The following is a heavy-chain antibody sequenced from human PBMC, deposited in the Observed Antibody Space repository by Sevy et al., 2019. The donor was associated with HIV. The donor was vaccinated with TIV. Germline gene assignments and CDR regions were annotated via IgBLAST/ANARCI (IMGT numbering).Heavy chain of an antibody. J-gene: IGHJ6*02. CDR2: ISAYNGNT. CDR3: ARTPTVTIRYYYYGMDV. Sequence: ASVKVSCKASGYTFSSYRISWVRQAPGQGLEWMGWISAYNGNTNYAQKLQGRVTLTTDTSTSTAYMELRSLRSDDTAVYYCARTPTVTIRYYYYGMDVWGQGTTVTVSS. D-gene: IGHD4-17*01. V-gene: IGHV1-18*01. CDR1: GYTFSSYR.